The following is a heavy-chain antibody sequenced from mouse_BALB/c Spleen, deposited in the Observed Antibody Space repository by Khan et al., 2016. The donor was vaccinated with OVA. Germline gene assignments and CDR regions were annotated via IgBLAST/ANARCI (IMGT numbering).Heavy chain of an antibody. CDR2: ISSAATYT. CDR1: GFTFSSFV. Sequence: EVELVESGGGLVEPGGSLKLSCAASGFTFSSFVMSWVRQTPEKRLEWVATISSAATYTYYPDSVQGRFTLSRDNAKTTLYLQMNSLRSDDTAIYYCANGSYGGFAYWGQGTLVTVST. V-gene: IGHV5-9-1*01. CDR3: ANGSYGGFAY. J-gene: IGHJ3*01. D-gene: IGHD1-1*02.